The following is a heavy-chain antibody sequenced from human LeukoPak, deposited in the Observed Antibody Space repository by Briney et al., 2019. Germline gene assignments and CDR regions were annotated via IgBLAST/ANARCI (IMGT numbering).Heavy chain of an antibody. V-gene: IGHV3-30*04. CDR2: ISYDGSNK. D-gene: IGHD3-9*01. J-gene: IGHJ4*02. CDR3: ARGRRGQLTRYYFDY. CDR1: GFTFSSYA. Sequence: PGRSLRLSCAASGFTFSSYAMHWVRQAPGKGLERVAVISYDGSNKYYADSVKGRFTISRDNSKNTLYLQMNSLRAEDTAVYYCARGRRGQLTRYYFDYWGQGTLVTVSS.